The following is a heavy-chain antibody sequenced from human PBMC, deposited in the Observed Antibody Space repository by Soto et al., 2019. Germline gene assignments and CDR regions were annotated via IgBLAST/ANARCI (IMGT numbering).Heavy chain of an antibody. CDR2: IGIGSSTK. CDR1: GFTFRNYG. D-gene: IGHD3-22*01. Sequence: GSLRLSCAASGFTFRNYGMNWVRQAPGKGLEWVSYIGIGSSTKYYADSVKGRFTISRDNAKNSLYLQMNSLRAEDTAVYYCARDQLYYNDISGRPLNAFDVCGKGTMVTVSS. CDR3: ARDQLYYNDISGRPLNAFDV. J-gene: IGHJ3*01. V-gene: IGHV3-48*01.